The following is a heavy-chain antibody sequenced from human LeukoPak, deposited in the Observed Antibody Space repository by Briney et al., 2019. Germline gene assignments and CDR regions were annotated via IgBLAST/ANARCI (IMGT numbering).Heavy chain of an antibody. V-gene: IGHV3-23*01. CDR3: AKGSSSGRDRAYSMDV. CDR1: GFTFSSYA. Sequence: GGSLRLSCAASGFTFSSYAMSWVRQAPGKGLEWVSAISGSGGSTYYADSVKGRFTISRDNSKNTLYLQMNSLRAEDTAVYYCAKGSSSGRDRAYSMDVWGQGTTVTVSS. J-gene: IGHJ6*02. D-gene: IGHD6-19*01. CDR2: ISGSGGST.